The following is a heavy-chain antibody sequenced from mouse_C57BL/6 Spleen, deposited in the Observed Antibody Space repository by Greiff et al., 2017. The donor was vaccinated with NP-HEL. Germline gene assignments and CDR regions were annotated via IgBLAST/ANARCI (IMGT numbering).Heavy chain of an antibody. J-gene: IGHJ4*01. Sequence: VQLQQSGAELVRPGASVKLSCTASGFNIKDYYMHWVKQRPEQGLEWIGRIDPEDGDTEYAPKFQGKATMTADTSSNTDYLQLSSLTSEDTAVYYCTTRYYGSSYAMDYWGQGTSVTVSS. CDR2: IDPEDGDT. V-gene: IGHV14-1*01. D-gene: IGHD1-1*01. CDR3: TTRYYGSSYAMDY. CDR1: GFNIKDYY.